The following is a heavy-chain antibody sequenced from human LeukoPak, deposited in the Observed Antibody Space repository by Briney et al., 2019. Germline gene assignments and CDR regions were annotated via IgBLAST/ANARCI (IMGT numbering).Heavy chain of an antibody. J-gene: IGHJ4*02. CDR3: ASPRSGYRYTFDY. CDR1: AASISNYY. V-gene: IGHV4-4*09. D-gene: IGHD3-22*01. Sequence: SETLSLTCAVSAASISNYYWSWIRQAPGKGLEWIGYISTSGSANYNPSLKSRVSISLDTSKNRFSLNLNFVTAADTAVYYCASPRSGYRYTFDYWGQGALVTVSS. CDR2: ISTSGSA.